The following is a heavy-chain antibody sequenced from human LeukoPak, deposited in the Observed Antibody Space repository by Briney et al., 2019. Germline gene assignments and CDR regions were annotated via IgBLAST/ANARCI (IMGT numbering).Heavy chain of an antibody. CDR2: ISWKSGSI. CDR3: AKATAARLDYTMDV. D-gene: IGHD6-6*01. J-gene: IGHJ6*02. Sequence: GGSLRLSCAASGFTFGDYAMHWVRQAPGKGLEWVSGISWKSGSISYADSVKGRFTISTDNAKNSLYLQMNSLRAEDTALYYCAKATAARLDYTMDVWGQGTTVTVSS. CDR1: GFTFGDYA. V-gene: IGHV3-9*01.